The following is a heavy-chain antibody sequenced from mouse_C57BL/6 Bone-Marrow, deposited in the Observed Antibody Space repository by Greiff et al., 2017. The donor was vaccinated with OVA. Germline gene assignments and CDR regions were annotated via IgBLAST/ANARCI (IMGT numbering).Heavy chain of an antibody. J-gene: IGHJ3*01. CDR2: IWSGGST. D-gene: IGHD2-13*01. CDR1: GFSLTSYG. CDR3: DRNGDGDYGCAD. Sequence: VKLVESGPGLVQPSQCLSITCTVSGFSLTSYGVHWVRQSPGKGLEWLGVIWSGGSTDYNAAFISRLSISKDKSKSQVFFKMNSLQADDTAIYDGDRNGDGDYGCADWGQGTLVTVAA. V-gene: IGHV2-2*01.